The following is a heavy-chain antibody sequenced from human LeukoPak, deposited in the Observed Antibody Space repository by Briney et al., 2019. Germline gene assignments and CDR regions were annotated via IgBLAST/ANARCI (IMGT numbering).Heavy chain of an antibody. D-gene: IGHD7-27*01. Sequence: PSETLSLTCAVYGGSFSGYYWSWIRQPPGKGLEWIGEINHSGSTNYNPSLKSRVTLSVDTSKSQFSLRLSSVTAADTAVYYCARDLTGDQFFDPWGQGTLVTVSS. J-gene: IGHJ5*02. CDR1: GGSFSGYY. V-gene: IGHV4-34*09. CDR2: INHSGST. CDR3: ARDLTGDQFFDP.